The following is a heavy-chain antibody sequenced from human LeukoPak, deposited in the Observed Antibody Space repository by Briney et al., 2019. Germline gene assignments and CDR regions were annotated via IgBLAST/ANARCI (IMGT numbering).Heavy chain of an antibody. CDR3: AKGYCSSTSCYTRTSFDY. V-gene: IGHV3-9*01. D-gene: IGHD2-2*02. Sequence: GGSLRLSCAASGFTFDDYAMHWVRQAPGKGLEWVSGISWNSGSIGYADSVKGRFTISRDNAKNSLYLQMNSLRAEDTALYYCAKGYCSSTSCYTRTSFDYWGQGTLVTVSS. CDR2: ISWNSGSI. CDR1: GFTFDDYA. J-gene: IGHJ4*02.